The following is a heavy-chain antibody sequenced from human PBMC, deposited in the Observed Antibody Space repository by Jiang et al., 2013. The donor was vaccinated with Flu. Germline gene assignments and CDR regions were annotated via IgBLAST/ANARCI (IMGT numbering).Heavy chain of an antibody. V-gene: IGHV1-2*05. J-gene: IGHJ2*01. D-gene: IGHD3-22*01. CDR1: GYTFTGYY. Sequence: GAEVKKPGASVKVSCKASGYTFTGYYMHWVRQAPGQGLEWMGRINPNSGGTNYAQKFQGRVTMTRDTSISTAYMELSRLRSDDTVVYYCLSITMIVVVILVWYFDLWGRGTLVTVSS. CDR2: INPNSGGT. CDR3: LSITMIVVVILVWYFDL.